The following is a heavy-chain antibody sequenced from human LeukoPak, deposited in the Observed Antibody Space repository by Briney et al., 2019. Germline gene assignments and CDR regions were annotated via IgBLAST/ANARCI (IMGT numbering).Heavy chain of an antibody. CDR2: IYTSGST. D-gene: IGHD3-10*01. Sequence: PSETLSLTCTVSGGSISSYYWSWIRQPPGEGLEWIGRIYTSGSTNYNPSLKSRVTMSVDTSKNQFSLKLSSVTAADTAVYYCARGAAYYYGSGSSPDYYYMDVWGKGTTVTISS. V-gene: IGHV4-4*07. CDR3: ARGAAYYYGSGSSPDYYYMDV. J-gene: IGHJ6*03. CDR1: GGSISSYY.